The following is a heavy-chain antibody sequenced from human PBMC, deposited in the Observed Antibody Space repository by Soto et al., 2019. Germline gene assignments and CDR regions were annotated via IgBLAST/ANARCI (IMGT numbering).Heavy chain of an antibody. CDR3: AGDILLLHTTSNIYGMDV. V-gene: IGHV3-30*03. D-gene: IGHD2-15*01. CDR2: TSNDGREK. CDR1: GFTFSGYG. J-gene: IGHJ6*02. Sequence: QVKLVESGGGVVQPGSSLRLSCAASGFTFSGYGMHWVRQAPGKGLEWVAVTSNDGREKYYPDSVKGRFAISRDNPHNTLYLQINSLRAEDTAVYYCAGDILLLHTTSNIYGMDVWGQGTTVIVSS.